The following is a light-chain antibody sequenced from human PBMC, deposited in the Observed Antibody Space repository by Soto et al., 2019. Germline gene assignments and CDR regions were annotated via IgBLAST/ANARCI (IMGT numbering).Light chain of an antibody. V-gene: IGLV3-1*01. CDR1: KLGDKY. CDR3: QAWDSSTLV. CDR2: QDT. Sequence: SYELTQPPSVSVSPGQTASITCSGDKLGDKYVCWYQQKPGQSPVLVIYQDTKRPSGIPERFSGSNSGNTGTLTISGTQAMDEADYYCQAWDSSTLVFGGGTKLTAL. J-gene: IGLJ2*01.